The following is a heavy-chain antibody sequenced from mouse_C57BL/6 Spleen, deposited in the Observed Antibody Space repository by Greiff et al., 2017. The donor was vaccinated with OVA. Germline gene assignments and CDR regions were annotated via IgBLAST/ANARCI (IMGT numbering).Heavy chain of an antibody. V-gene: IGHV1-80*01. CDR1: GYAFSSYW. D-gene: IGHD3-2*02. CDR3: SRGGGSGFFDY. CDR2: IYPGDGDT. Sequence: QVQLQQSGAELVKPGASVKISCKASGYAFSSYWMNWVKQRPGKGLEWIGQIYPGDGDTNYNGKFKGKATLTADKSSSTAYMQLSSLTSEDSAVYFCSRGGGSGFFDYWGQGTTLTVSS. J-gene: IGHJ2*01.